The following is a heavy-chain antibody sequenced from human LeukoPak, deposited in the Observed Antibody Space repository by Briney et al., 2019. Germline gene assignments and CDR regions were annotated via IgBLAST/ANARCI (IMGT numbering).Heavy chain of an antibody. J-gene: IGHJ4*02. CDR1: GFTFSSYS. D-gene: IGHD5-12*01. V-gene: IGHV3-21*01. CDR3: ARDRTQQRYVDIVATSLDY. CDR2: ISSSSSYI. Sequence: PGGSLRLSCAASGFTFSSYSMNWVRQAPGKGLEWVSSISSSSSYIYYADSVKGRFTISRDNAKNSLYLQMNSLRAEDTAVYYCARDRTQQRYVDIVATSLDYWGQGTLVTVSS.